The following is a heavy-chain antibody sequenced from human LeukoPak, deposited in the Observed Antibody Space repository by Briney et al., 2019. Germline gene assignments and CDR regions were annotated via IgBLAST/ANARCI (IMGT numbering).Heavy chain of an antibody. CDR3: ERGGGSYFPFDY. J-gene: IGHJ4*02. Sequence: PSETLSLTCTVSGGSISSYYWSCIRDPAGKGLGWSWRIYTSGSTNYNPSLKSRVTISVDTSKNPFSVKLSSVTAGDTAVYYCERGGGSYFPFDYWGQGTLVTVSS. CDR1: GGSISSYY. D-gene: IGHD1-26*01. CDR2: IYTSGST. V-gene: IGHV4-4*07.